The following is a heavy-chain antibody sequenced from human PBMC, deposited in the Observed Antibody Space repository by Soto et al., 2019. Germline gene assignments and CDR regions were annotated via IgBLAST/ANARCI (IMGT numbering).Heavy chain of an antibody. D-gene: IGHD2-15*01. CDR1: GYTFTSYD. J-gene: IGHJ4*02. Sequence: ASVKVSCKASGYTFTSYDINWVRQATGQGLEWMGWMNPNNGNTGYAQKLQGRVTMTRDTSTTTAYMELRSLRSDDTAVYYCAISKSTLLYCSGGSCSSDYWGQGTLVTVSS. CDR2: MNPNNGNT. V-gene: IGHV1-8*01. CDR3: AISKSTLLYCSGGSCSSDY.